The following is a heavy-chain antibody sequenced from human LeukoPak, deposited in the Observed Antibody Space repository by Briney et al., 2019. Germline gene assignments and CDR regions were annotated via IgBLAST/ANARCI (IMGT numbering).Heavy chain of an antibody. D-gene: IGHD5-18*01. CDR2: ISGSGGST. J-gene: IGHJ4*02. V-gene: IGHV3-23*01. CDR1: GFTFSSYA. Sequence: GGSLRLSCAASGFTFSSYAMSWVRQAPGKGLEWVSGISGSGGSTYYADSVKGRFTIPRDNPKNTLYLQMNSLRAEDTAVYYCAKGRQLWYFDYWGQGTLVTVSS. CDR3: AKGRQLWYFDY.